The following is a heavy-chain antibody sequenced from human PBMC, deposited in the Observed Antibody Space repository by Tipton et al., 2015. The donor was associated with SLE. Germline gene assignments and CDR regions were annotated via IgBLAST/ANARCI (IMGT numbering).Heavy chain of an antibody. CDR3: ASHSSSLGLDY. Sequence: TLSLTCTVSGGSIRSPNYFWSWVRQLPGKGLEWIGFISPSGNPYYNPSLRGRVTMSVDTSKNQFSLKLSSVTAADTAMYYCASHSSSLGLDYWGQGTLVTVSS. J-gene: IGHJ4*02. V-gene: IGHV4-61*01. D-gene: IGHD6-6*01. CDR1: GGSIRSPNYF. CDR2: ISPSGNP.